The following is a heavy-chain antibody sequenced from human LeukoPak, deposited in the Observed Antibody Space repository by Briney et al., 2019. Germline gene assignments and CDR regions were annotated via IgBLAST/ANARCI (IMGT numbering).Heavy chain of an antibody. CDR3: ARGPPGSGSYYVFDY. Sequence: SETLSLTCAVCGGSFSGYYWSWLRQPPGKGLEWVGEINHSGNTNYNPTLMSRVTISVHTSKNQFSLKLGSVTAADTAVYYCARGPPGSGSYYVFDYWGQGTLVTVSS. V-gene: IGHV4-34*01. D-gene: IGHD1-26*01. CDR2: INHSGNT. J-gene: IGHJ4*02. CDR1: GGSFSGYY.